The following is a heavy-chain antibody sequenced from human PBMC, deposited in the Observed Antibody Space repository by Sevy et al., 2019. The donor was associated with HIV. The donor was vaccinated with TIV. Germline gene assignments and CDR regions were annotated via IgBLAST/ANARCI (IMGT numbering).Heavy chain of an antibody. D-gene: IGHD6-19*01. V-gene: IGHV4-39*01. CDR1: GGSISSSSYY. CDR3: ARIHSSGFGDY. J-gene: IGHJ4*02. Sequence: SETLSLTCTVSGGSISSSSYYWGWIRQPPGKGLEWIGSIYYSGRTYYNPSLKSRVTISVDTSKNQFSLKLSSVTAADTAVYYCARIHSSGFGDYWGQGTLVTVSS. CDR2: IYYSGRT.